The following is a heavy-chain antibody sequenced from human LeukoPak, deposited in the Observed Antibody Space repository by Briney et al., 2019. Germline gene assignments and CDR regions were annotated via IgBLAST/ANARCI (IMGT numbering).Heavy chain of an antibody. Sequence: ASVKVSCKASGYTFTSYAMHWVRQAPGQRLEWMGWINAGNGNTKYSQKFQGRVTITRDTSATTAYMDLRSLKSEDTGVYYCARDMGSNSWYDYWGQGTLVTVSS. CDR1: GYTFTSYA. V-gene: IGHV1-3*01. J-gene: IGHJ4*02. D-gene: IGHD6-13*01. CDR3: ARDMGSNSWYDY. CDR2: INAGNGNT.